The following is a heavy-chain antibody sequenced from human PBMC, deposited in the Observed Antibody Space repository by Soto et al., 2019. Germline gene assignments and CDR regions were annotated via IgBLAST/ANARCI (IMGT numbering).Heavy chain of an antibody. D-gene: IGHD6-19*01. J-gene: IGHJ4*02. V-gene: IGHV3-7*03. Sequence: GGSLRLSCAASGFTFTSYAMSWVRQAPGKGLEWVANINQDGSVTYYVDSVEGRFTMSRDNTKDSLYLQMNSLRGEDTAMYYCARYFRGSGRYFFDYWGQGTLVTVSS. CDR1: GFTFTSYA. CDR3: ARYFRGSGRYFFDY. CDR2: INQDGSVT.